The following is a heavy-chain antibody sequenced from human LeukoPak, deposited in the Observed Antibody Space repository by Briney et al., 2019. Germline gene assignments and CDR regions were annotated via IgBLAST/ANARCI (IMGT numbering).Heavy chain of an antibody. Sequence: ASVKVSCKASGGTFSSYAISWVRQAPGQGLEWMGRIIPILGIANYAQKFQGRVTITADKSTSTAYMELSSLRSEDTAVYYCASLRYSSGLYNWFDPWAREPWSPSPQ. CDR3: ASLRYSSGLYNWFDP. CDR1: GGTFSSYA. D-gene: IGHD6-19*01. CDR2: IIPILGIA. V-gene: IGHV1-69*04. J-gene: IGHJ5*02.